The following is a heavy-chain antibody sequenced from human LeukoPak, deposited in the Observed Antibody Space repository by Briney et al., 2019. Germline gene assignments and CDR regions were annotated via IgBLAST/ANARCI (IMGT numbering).Heavy chain of an antibody. CDR2: ISGSGGST. CDR1: GFTFSSYA. Sequence: GGSLRLSCAASGFTFSSYAMSWVRQAPGKGLEWVSAISGSGGSTYYAESVRGRFTISRDNSKNTLYLLMNSLIPEDTAVHYCAREVVSSPSYFDSWGQGTLVTVSS. J-gene: IGHJ4*02. V-gene: IGHV3-23*01. D-gene: IGHD2-15*01. CDR3: AREVVSSPSYFDS.